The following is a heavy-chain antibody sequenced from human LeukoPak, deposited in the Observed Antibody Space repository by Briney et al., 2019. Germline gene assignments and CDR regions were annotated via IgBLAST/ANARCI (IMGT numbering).Heavy chain of an antibody. CDR2: ISGSGFST. Sequence: GGSLRLSCAASGFSFSSYAMSWVRQAPGKGLEWVSGISGSGFSTYYGDSVKGRFTISRDNSKNTLYLQMNSLRAEDTAVYYCAKNGEPSRRIIMYPDYWGQGTLVTVSS. D-gene: IGHD3-10*01. CDR1: GFSFSSYA. CDR3: AKNGEPSRRIIMYPDY. V-gene: IGHV3-23*01. J-gene: IGHJ4*02.